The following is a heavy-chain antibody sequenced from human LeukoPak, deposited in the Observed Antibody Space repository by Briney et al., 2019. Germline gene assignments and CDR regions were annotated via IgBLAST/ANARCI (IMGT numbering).Heavy chain of an antibody. CDR2: ISWNSGSR. D-gene: IGHD3-10*01. J-gene: IGHJ5*02. V-gene: IGHV3-9*01. CDR3: AKDAVRGRFDP. Sequence: GGSLRLSCAASGFTFDDYAMYWVRQAPGKGLEWVSGISWNSGSRGYADSVKGRFTISRDISKSTVYLQMNSLRVEDTAVYYCAKDAVRGRFDPWGQGTMVTVSS. CDR1: GFTFDDYA.